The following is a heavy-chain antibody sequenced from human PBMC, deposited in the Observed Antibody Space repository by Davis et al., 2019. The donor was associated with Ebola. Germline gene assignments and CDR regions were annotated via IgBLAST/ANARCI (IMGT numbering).Heavy chain of an antibody. D-gene: IGHD5-18*01. V-gene: IGHV3-30*03. CDR3: ATSHTAMVVH. Sequence: GESLKISCAASGFTFSSYWIHWVRQAPGKGLEWVAVISYDGSNKYYADPVKGRFTISRDNSKNTLYLQMNSLRAEDTAVYYCATSHTAMVVHWGQGTLVTVSS. CDR1: GFTFSSYW. J-gene: IGHJ4*02. CDR2: ISYDGSNK.